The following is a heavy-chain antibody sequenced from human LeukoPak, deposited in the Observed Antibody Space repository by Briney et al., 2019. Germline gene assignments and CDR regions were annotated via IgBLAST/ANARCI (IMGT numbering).Heavy chain of an antibody. CDR1: GFTFSSYA. CDR2: VYYSGSI. J-gene: IGHJ5*02. CDR3: ARLDIVVVPASIPAVGFDP. Sequence: KSGGSLRLSCAASGFTFSSYAMSWVRQPPGKGLEWIGSVYYSGSIKYNPSLKGRVSISRDMSKNQFSLNLNSVTAADTAVYFCARLDIVVVPASIPAVGFDPWGQGTLVTVSS. V-gene: IGHV4-38-2*01. D-gene: IGHD2-2*01.